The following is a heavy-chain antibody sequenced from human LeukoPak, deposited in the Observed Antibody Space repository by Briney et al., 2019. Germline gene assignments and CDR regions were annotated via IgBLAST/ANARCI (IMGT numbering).Heavy chain of an antibody. CDR3: ARGTYYYDSSVGY. Sequence: SETLSLTCTVSGGSISSYYWSWIRQPPGKGLEWIGYIYYSGSTNYNPSLKSRVTISVDTSKNQFSLKLSSVTAADTAVYYCARGTYYYDSSVGYWGQGTLVTVSS. CDR1: GGSISSYY. D-gene: IGHD3-22*01. CDR2: IYYSGST. J-gene: IGHJ4*02. V-gene: IGHV4-59*01.